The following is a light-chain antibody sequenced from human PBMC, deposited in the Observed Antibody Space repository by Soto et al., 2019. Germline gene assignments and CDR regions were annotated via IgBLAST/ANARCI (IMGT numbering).Light chain of an antibody. J-gene: IGKJ4*01. Sequence: DIQMTQSPSSLSASVGDTVTITCRASQDISKWLAWYQQKPGKAPKSLIYAASSLQNGVPSRFSGRGSGTDFTLTITSLQPEDSATYYCQQYETYPTFGGGTRVEIK. CDR3: QQYETYPT. V-gene: IGKV1D-16*01. CDR2: AAS. CDR1: QDISKW.